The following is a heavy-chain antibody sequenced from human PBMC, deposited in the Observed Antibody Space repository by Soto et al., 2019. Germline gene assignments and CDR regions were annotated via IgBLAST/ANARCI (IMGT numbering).Heavy chain of an antibody. CDR1: GGTFSSYA. D-gene: IGHD3-10*01. J-gene: IGHJ6*02. CDR2: LIPIFGTA. CDR3: ARGSRSSLFRYYYGMDV. V-gene: IGHV1-69*01. Sequence: QVQLVQSGAEVKKPGSSVKVSCKASGGTFSSYAISWVRQSPGQWLEWMVGLIPIFGTANYAQKFQGRVTITADESTSKAYMELSSLRSEDTAVYYCARGSRSSLFRYYYGMDVWGQGTTVTVSS.